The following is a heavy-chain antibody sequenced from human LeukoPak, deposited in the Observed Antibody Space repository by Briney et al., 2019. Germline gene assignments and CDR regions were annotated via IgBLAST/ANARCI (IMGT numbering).Heavy chain of an antibody. J-gene: IGHJ3*02. CDR1: GGSISSSSYY. CDR2: INHSGST. V-gene: IGHV4-39*07. Sequence: SETLSLTCTVSGGSISSSSYYWSWVRQPPGKGLEWVGEINHSGSTNYNPSLKSRVTISVDTSKNQFSLKLSSVTAADTSVYYCARARAYYYGSGSRAFDIWGQGTMVTVSS. D-gene: IGHD3-10*01. CDR3: ARARAYYYGSGSRAFDI.